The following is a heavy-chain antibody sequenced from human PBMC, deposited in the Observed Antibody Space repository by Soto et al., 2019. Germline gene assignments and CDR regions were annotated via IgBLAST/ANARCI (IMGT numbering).Heavy chain of an antibody. V-gene: IGHV3-30-3*01. J-gene: IGHJ2*01. D-gene: IGHD4-4*01. CDR1: GFTFSSYA. CDR3: ASPLWRDDYNWGYFDL. CDR2: ISYDGSNK. Sequence: QVQLVESGGGVVQPGRSLRLSCAASGFTFSSYAMHWVRQAPGKGLEWVAVISYDGSNKYYADSVKGRFTISRDNSKNTLYLQMNSRRTEDTAVYYCASPLWRDDYNWGYFDLWGRGTLVTVSS.